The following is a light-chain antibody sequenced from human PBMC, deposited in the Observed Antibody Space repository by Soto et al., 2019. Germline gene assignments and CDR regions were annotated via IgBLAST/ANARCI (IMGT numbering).Light chain of an antibody. CDR1: SSDIGGYYY. J-gene: IGLJ1*01. Sequence: QSALTQPASVSGSPGQSITISCTGTSSDIGGYYYVSWYQHHPGKAPKLLIYQVTNRPSRVSNRFSGSKSGNTASLTISGLQADDEADYYCTSYSSSDIFDVFRTGTKVTVL. CDR2: QVT. CDR3: TSYSSSDIFDV. V-gene: IGLV2-14*01.